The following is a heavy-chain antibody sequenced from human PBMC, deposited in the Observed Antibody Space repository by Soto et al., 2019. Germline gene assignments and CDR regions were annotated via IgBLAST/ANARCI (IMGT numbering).Heavy chain of an antibody. D-gene: IGHD2-21*02. CDR1: EFSFSTYS. CDR2: IGRRSDI. V-gene: IGHV3-21*01. Sequence: GGSLRLSCEASEFSFSTYSMHWVRQAPGKGLEWVSSIGRRSDIYYADSVKGRFTISRDNAKNSVSLQMNSLRDEDTAVYYRAREETAWPLAYGLDVWGQGTTVTVSS. J-gene: IGHJ6*02. CDR3: AREETAWPLAYGLDV.